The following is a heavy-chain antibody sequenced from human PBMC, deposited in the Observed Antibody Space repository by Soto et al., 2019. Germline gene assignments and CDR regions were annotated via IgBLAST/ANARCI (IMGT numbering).Heavy chain of an antibody. CDR1: RFTFSSYG. CDR2: IWYDGSNK. V-gene: IGHV3-33*01. D-gene: IGHD2-8*01. CDR3: ARGGKEGGYCTNGVCPDYYYYGMDV. Sequence: PGGSLRLSCAASRFTFSSYGMHWVRQAPGEGLEWVAVIWYDGSNKYYADSVKGRFTISRDNSKNTLYLQMNSLRAEDTAVYYCARGGKEGGYCTNGVCPDYYYYGMDVWGQGTTVTVSS. J-gene: IGHJ6*02.